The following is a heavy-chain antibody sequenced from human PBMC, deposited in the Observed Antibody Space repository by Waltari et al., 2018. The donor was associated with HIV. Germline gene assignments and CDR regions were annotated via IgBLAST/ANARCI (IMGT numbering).Heavy chain of an antibody. J-gene: IGHJ1*01. V-gene: IGHV4-34*01. Sequence: QVQLQQWGAGLLNPSETLSPTGAVYGGSFSGYYLSWLRHPPGKGLEWIGEINQSGSTKYNPSLKSRVTISGDTSKNEFSLKLSSVTAADTAVYYCARALLGGYYDSSGSMAGHFQHWGQGTLVTVSS. CDR1: GGSFSGYY. CDR2: INQSGST. CDR3: ARALLGGYYDSSGSMAGHFQH. D-gene: IGHD3-22*01.